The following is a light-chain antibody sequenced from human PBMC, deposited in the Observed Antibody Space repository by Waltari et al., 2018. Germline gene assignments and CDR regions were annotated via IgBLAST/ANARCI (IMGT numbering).Light chain of an antibody. V-gene: IGLV3-9*01. J-gene: IGLJ3*02. CDR1: SIGTKN. CDR3: QLWDNTWV. Sequence: SYDVTQPLSVSVALGQPAKITCGGNSIGTKNVHWSQQRPGQAPVLFIYRDTTRPAGIPERFSGSKSGNTATLTVNRAQVDDEADYYCQLWDNTWVVGGGTKLTVL. CDR2: RDT.